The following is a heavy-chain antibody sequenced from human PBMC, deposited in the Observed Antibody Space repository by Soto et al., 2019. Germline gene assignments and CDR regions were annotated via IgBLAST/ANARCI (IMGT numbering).Heavy chain of an antibody. V-gene: IGHV3-30*18. D-gene: IGHD4-17*01. CDR1: GFTFSSYS. CDR3: AKEGATVTYYFDY. J-gene: IGHJ4*02. Sequence: QVQLVESGGGVVQPGRSLRLSCAASGFTFSSYSMHWVRQAPGKGLEWVAVISYDGSNKYYADSVKGRFTISRDNSKNTLYLQMNSLRAEDTAVYYCAKEGATVTYYFDYWGQGTLVTVSS. CDR2: ISYDGSNK.